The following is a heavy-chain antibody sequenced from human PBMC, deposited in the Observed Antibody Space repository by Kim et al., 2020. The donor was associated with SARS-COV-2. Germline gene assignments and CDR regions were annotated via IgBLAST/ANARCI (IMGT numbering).Heavy chain of an antibody. J-gene: IGHJ4*02. D-gene: IGHD2-15*01. CDR3: LGGYYFDY. V-gene: IGHV1-3*01. CDR2: IDCGNGNT. Sequence: ASVKVSCKTSGHTFTRDSIHWVRQATGQRLEWMGGIDCGNGNTIYSQKFQGRVTLSTDTSASTAYMELSSLRSEDSAVYFCLGGYYFDYWGQGTLVTVSS. CDR1: GHTFTRDS.